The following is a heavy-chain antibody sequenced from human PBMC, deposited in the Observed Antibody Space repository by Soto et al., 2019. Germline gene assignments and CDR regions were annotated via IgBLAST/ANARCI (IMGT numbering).Heavy chain of an antibody. D-gene: IGHD2-15*01. V-gene: IGHV1-69*04. CDR2: IIPILGIA. Sequence: ASVKVSCKASGGTFSSYTISWVRQAPRQGLEWMGRIIPILGIANYAQKFQGRVTITADKSTSTAYMELSSLRSEDTAVYYCARDPSSYCSGGSCYREFDYWGQGTLVTVSS. J-gene: IGHJ4*02. CDR3: ARDPSSYCSGGSCYREFDY. CDR1: GGTFSSYT.